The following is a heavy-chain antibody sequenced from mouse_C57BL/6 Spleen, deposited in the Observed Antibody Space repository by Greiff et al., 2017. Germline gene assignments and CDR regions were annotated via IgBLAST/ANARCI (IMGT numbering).Heavy chain of an antibody. CDR3: ARVGIYDGYSAWFAY. CDR1: GYTFTSYW. J-gene: IGHJ3*01. D-gene: IGHD2-3*01. V-gene: IGHV1-52*01. Sequence: VQLQQPGAELVRPGSSVKLSCKASGYTFTSYWMHWVKQRPIQGLAWIGNIDPSDSETHYNQKFKDKATLTVDKSSSTAYMQLSSLTSEDSAVYDCARVGIYDGYSAWFAYWGQGTLVTVSA. CDR2: IDPSDSET.